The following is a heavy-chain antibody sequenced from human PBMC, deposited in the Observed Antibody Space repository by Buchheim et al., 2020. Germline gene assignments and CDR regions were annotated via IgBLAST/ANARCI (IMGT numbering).Heavy chain of an antibody. CDR1: GGSISSYY. J-gene: IGHJ4*02. Sequence: QVQLQESGPGLVKPSQTLSLTCTVSGGSISSYYWSWIRQPPGKGLEWIGYIYYSGSTNYNPSLKSRVTISVDTYMNQFSLKLSSVTAADTAVYYCARVDRSPLTYYYGSGSFGLDYWGQGTL. CDR2: IYYSGST. D-gene: IGHD3-10*01. V-gene: IGHV4-59*01. CDR3: ARVDRSPLTYYYGSGSFGLDY.